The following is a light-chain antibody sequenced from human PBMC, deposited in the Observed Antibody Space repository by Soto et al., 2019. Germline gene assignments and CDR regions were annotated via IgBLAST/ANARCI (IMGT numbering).Light chain of an antibody. J-gene: IGKJ2*01. Sequence: EIVMTQSPATLSVSPGERATLSCRASQSVSRRYLAWYQQKPGQAPRLLIYGASSRATGIPDRFSGSGSGTDFTLTISRLEPEDFAVYYCQQSDNSPYTFGQGTKLEIK. CDR2: GAS. V-gene: IGKV3-20*01. CDR1: QSVSRRY. CDR3: QQSDNSPYT.